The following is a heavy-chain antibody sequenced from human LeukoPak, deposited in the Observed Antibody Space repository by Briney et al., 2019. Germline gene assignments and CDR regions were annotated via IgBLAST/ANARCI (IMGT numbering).Heavy chain of an antibody. D-gene: IGHD2-8*01. CDR3: ARSLIRPRGGYYYYYMDV. Sequence: PSETLSLTCAVYGGSLSAYYWTWIRQPPGKGLEWIGEINHGGSTNYNPSLKSRVTISVDTSKNQFSLKLSSVTAADTAVYYCARSLIRPRGGYYYYYMDVWGKGTTVTISS. CDR2: INHGGST. V-gene: IGHV4-34*01. CDR1: GGSLSAYY. J-gene: IGHJ6*03.